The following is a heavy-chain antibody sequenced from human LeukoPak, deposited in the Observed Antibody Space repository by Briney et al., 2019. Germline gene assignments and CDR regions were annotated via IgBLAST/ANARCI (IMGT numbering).Heavy chain of an antibody. CDR2: INHSGST. Sequence: PSETLSLTCAVYGGSFSGYYWSWIRQPPGKGLEWIGEINHSGSTNYNPSLKSRVTISVDTSKNQFSLKLSSATAADTAVYYCARGGYYWGQGTLVTVSS. CDR1: GGSFSGYY. CDR3: ARGGYY. D-gene: IGHD6-25*01. J-gene: IGHJ4*02. V-gene: IGHV4-34*01.